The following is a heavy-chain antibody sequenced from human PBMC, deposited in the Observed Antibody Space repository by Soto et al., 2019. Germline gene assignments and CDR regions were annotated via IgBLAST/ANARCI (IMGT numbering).Heavy chain of an antibody. Sequence: QVQLVQSGGEVKSPGASVKVSCKTSGYTFSNHGITWVRQAPGQPLEWLGWISLYSDCANYAQKFQGRVSMTTDTSTTTAYMELRSLRSDDTAVYYCARVVPGAEAWFGPWGQGTLVNVAA. J-gene: IGHJ5*02. D-gene: IGHD2-2*01. CDR2: ISLYSDCA. V-gene: IGHV1-18*01. CDR1: GYTFSNHG. CDR3: ARVVPGAEAWFGP.